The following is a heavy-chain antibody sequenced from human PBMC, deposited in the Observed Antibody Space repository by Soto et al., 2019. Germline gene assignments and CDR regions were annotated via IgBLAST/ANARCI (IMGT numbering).Heavy chain of an antibody. J-gene: IGHJ6*02. CDR3: ARESYAGNVFIMDV. V-gene: IGHV1-46*01. D-gene: IGHD4-17*01. CDR1: GYTFTTYF. CDR2: INPTGGDT. Sequence: QVQLVQSGAEVKRPGASVQVSCKTSGYTFTTYFMHWVRQAPGQGFEWLGRINPTGGDTVYAQKFQGRVSVTKDTSTSTVYIELGSLTAKDTAVYYCARESYAGNVFIMDVWGQGTAVTVSS.